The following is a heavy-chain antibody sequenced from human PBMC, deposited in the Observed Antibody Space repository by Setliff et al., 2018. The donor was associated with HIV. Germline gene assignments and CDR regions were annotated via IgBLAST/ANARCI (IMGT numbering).Heavy chain of an antibody. V-gene: IGHV4-31*03. J-gene: IGHJ4*02. Sequence: SETLSLTCTVSGGSISSGGYYWSWIRQHPGKGLEWIGYMYHSGSTHYNPSLKSRVTISIDTSKNQFSLNLTSVTAADTAIYYCARGLDVWGTYRYRNYFDYWGQGTLVTVSS. CDR3: ARGLDVWGTYRYRNYFDY. D-gene: IGHD3-16*02. CDR1: GGSISSGGYY. CDR2: MYHSGST.